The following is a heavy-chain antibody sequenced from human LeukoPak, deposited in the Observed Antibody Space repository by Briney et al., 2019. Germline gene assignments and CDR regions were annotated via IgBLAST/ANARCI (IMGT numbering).Heavy chain of an antibody. D-gene: IGHD3-10*01. V-gene: IGHV4-38-2*02. CDR1: GYSISSGYY. Sequence: SETLSLTCTVSGYSISSGYYWGWIRQPPGKGLEWIGEINHSGSTNYNPSLKSRVTISVDTSKNQFSLKLSSVTAADTAVYYCARHTYYYGSGSYTYFDYWGQGTLVTVSS. J-gene: IGHJ4*02. CDR3: ARHTYYYGSGSYTYFDY. CDR2: INHSGST.